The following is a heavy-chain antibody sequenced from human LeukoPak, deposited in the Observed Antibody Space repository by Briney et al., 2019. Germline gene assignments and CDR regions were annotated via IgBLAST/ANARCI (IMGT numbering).Heavy chain of an antibody. D-gene: IGHD3-3*01. Sequence: ASVKVSCKASGYTFTSYDINWVRQATGQGLEWMGWMNPNSGNTGYAQKFQGRVTITRNTSISTAYMELGSLRSEDTAVYYCARATTWSGNFYYFDYWGQGTLITVSS. CDR1: GYTFTSYD. J-gene: IGHJ4*02. CDR3: ARATTWSGNFYYFDY. V-gene: IGHV1-8*03. CDR2: MNPNSGNT.